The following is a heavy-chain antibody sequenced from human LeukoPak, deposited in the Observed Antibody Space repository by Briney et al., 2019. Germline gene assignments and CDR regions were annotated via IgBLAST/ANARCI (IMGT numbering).Heavy chain of an antibody. Sequence: GGSLRLSCAASGFTFDDYAMHWVRQAPGKGLEWVSGISWNSGSIGYADSVKGRFTISRDNAKNSLYLQMNSLRAEDTAVYYCARDRRTNYGGNSGLFDYWGQGTLVTVSS. CDR3: ARDRRTNYGGNSGLFDY. CDR2: ISWNSGSI. V-gene: IGHV3-9*01. J-gene: IGHJ4*02. CDR1: GFTFDDYA. D-gene: IGHD4-23*01.